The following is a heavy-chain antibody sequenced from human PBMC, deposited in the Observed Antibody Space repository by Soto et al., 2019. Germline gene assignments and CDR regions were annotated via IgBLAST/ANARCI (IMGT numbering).Heavy chain of an antibody. D-gene: IGHD1-7*01. CDR2: IYYSGST. J-gene: IGHJ4*02. Sequence: PWETLSLTCTVSVVSISSYYWSWIRHPPGKGLEWIGYIYYSGSTNYNPSLKSRVTISVDTSKNQFSLKLSSVTAADTAVYYCARGARGTIDYWGQGTLVTVSS. CDR3: ARGARGTIDY. CDR1: VVSISSYY. V-gene: IGHV4-59*01.